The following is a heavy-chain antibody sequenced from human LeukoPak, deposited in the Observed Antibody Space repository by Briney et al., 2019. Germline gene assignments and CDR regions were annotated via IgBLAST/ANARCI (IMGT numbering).Heavy chain of an antibody. J-gene: IGHJ3*02. Sequence: SETLSLTCTVSGGSISTYYWSWLRQPPGKGLEWIGYVYYSGSTNYNPSPKSRVTISADTSKNQFSLRLTSVTAADTAVYYCARGLTNRKSGRRFDVFEIWGQGTMVTVSS. V-gene: IGHV4-59*01. CDR1: GGSISTYY. D-gene: IGHD3-3*01. CDR2: VYYSGST. CDR3: ARGLTNRKSGRRFDVFEI.